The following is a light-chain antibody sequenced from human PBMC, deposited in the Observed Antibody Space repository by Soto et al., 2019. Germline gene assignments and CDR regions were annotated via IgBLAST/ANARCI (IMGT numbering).Light chain of an antibody. Sequence: EILMAQSRFTLSVSPGGIATLSCRASQGIKDYVAWFQQKPGQAPRLLIYGASTRATGIPARFSGSGSGTEFTLTISSLQSEDFAVYYCQQYNNWPETFGQGTKVDIK. CDR3: QQYNNWPET. V-gene: IGKV3-15*01. CDR1: QGIKDY. CDR2: GAS. J-gene: IGKJ1*01.